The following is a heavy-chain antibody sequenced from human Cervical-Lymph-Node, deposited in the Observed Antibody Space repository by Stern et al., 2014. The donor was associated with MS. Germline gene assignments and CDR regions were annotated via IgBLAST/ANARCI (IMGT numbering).Heavy chain of an antibody. Sequence: QVQLQESGPGLVKPSETLSLTCTVSGGSISSYYWSWIRQPPGKGLEWIGYIYYSGSTNYNHSLKSRVTISVDTSKNQFSLKLSSVTAADTAVYYCARAIGKWPTYYYDSSGYYWFDPWGQGTLVTVSS. CDR3: ARAIGKWPTYYYDSSGYYWFDP. V-gene: IGHV4-59*01. CDR1: GGSISSYY. CDR2: IYYSGST. D-gene: IGHD3-22*01. J-gene: IGHJ5*02.